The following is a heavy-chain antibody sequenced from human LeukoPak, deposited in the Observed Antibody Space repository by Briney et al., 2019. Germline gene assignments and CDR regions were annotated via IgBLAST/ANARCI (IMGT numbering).Heavy chain of an antibody. V-gene: IGHV3-30*02. CDR2: IRYDGSNK. J-gene: IGHJ4*02. CDR1: GFTFSSYG. CDR3: AKDLRGYCSSTSYYTADY. D-gene: IGHD2-2*02. Sequence: PGGSLRLSCAASGFTFSSYGMHWVRQAPGKGLEWVAFIRYDGSNKYYADSVKGRFTISRGNSKNTLYLQMNSLRAEDTAVYYCAKDLRGYCSSTSYYTADYWGQGTLVTVSS.